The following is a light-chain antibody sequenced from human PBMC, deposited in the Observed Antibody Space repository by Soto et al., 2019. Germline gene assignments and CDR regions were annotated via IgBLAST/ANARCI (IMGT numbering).Light chain of an antibody. CDR1: SSNIGADYG. J-gene: IGLJ1*01. CDR3: QPYDSSRGVFLV. V-gene: IGLV1-40*01. Sequence: QSVLTQPPSVSGAPGQTVTIFCTGSSSNIGADYGVRWYQHLPGTAPKLLVYGVNSRPSGVPDRFSGSTSGTSASLAIAGLRVGEEVIFSCQPYDSSRGVFLVLETGTKVPV. CDR2: GVN.